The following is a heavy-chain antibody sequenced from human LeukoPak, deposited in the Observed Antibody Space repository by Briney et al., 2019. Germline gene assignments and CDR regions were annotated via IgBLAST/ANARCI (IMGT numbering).Heavy chain of an antibody. CDR3: ARDYWVAAAGTTVWFDP. CDR1: GGSFSGYY. Sequence: PSETLSLTCAVDGGSFSGYYWSWIRQPPGKGLEWIGEINHSGSTNYNPSLKSRVTISVDTSKNQFSLKLSSVTAADTAVYYCARDYWVAAAGTTVWFDPWGQGTLVTVSS. V-gene: IGHV4-34*01. D-gene: IGHD6-13*01. J-gene: IGHJ5*02. CDR2: INHSGST.